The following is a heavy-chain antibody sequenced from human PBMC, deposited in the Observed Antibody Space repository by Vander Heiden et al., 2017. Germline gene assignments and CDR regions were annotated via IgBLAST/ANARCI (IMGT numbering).Heavy chain of an antibody. Sequence: QVQLVQSGAEVKKPGSSVKVSCKASGGTFSSYAIRWVRQAPGQGLEWMGGIIPIFGTANYAQKFQGRVTITADESTSTAYMELSSLRSEDTAVYYCARDRYCSSTSCGYYYGMDVWGQGTTVTVSS. J-gene: IGHJ6*02. D-gene: IGHD2-2*01. CDR2: IIPIFGTA. CDR3: ARDRYCSSTSCGYYYGMDV. V-gene: IGHV1-69*01. CDR1: GGTFSSYA.